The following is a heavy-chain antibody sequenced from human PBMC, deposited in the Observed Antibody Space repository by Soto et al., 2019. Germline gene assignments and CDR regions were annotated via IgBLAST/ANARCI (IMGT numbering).Heavy chain of an antibody. CDR2: IYYSGST. V-gene: IGHV4-39*01. Sequence: SETLSLTCTVSGGSISSSSYYWGWIRQPPGKGLEWIGSIYYSGSTYYNPSLKSRVTISVDTSKNQFSLKLSSVTAADTAVYYCATKRLPEYDGDAFDIWGQGTMVTVSS. J-gene: IGHJ3*02. CDR3: ATKRLPEYDGDAFDI. D-gene: IGHD2-21*02. CDR1: GGSISSSSYY.